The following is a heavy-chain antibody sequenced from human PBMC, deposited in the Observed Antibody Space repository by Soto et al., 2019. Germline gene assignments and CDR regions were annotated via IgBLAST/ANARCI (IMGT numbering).Heavy chain of an antibody. CDR3: ARDNGNYGSGSFAH. Sequence: EVQLLESGGGLVQPGGSLRLSCAASGFTFSSYALSWVRQDPGKGLEWVSALSGTGDSADYANSVKGRFTISRDDSKTTLYLVMSSLRVEDTAIYYCARDNGNYGSGSFAHWGQGTLVTVSS. V-gene: IGHV3-23*01. J-gene: IGHJ4*02. CDR2: LSGTGDSA. D-gene: IGHD3-10*01. CDR1: GFTFSSYA.